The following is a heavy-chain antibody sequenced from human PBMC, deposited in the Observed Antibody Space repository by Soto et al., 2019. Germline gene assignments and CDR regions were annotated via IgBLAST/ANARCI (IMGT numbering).Heavy chain of an antibody. Sequence: GPQRRSDRASGRNVSNSDMSWVSKVSGKGLEWVSVIYSGGSTHDADSVKGRFTISRDNSKNTVHLQMNSLRVDDTAVYFCSTSSRNEYHSAMDVWLQGPKVPGSS. D-gene: IGHD6-6*01. CDR3: STSSRNEYHSAMDV. V-gene: IGHV3-53*01. J-gene: IGHJ6*02. CDR1: GRNVSNSD. CDR2: IYSGGST.